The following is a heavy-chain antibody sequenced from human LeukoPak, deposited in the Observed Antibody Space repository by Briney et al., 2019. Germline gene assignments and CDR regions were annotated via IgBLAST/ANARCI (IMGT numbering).Heavy chain of an antibody. CDR1: GGSISSSY. CDR2: IYYSGST. V-gene: IGHV4-59*01. Sequence: PSETLSLTCTVSGGSISSSYWSWIRQPPGKGLEWIGYIYYSGSTNYNPSLKSRVTISVDTSKNQFSLKLSSVTAADTAVYYCARGFSNIAARFTTRGQGTLVTVSS. J-gene: IGHJ4*02. D-gene: IGHD6-6*01. CDR3: ARGFSNIAARFTT.